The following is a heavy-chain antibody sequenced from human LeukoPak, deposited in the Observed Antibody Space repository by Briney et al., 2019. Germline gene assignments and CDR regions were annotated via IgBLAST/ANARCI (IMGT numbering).Heavy chain of an antibody. Sequence: SVKVSCKASGGTFSSNAISWVRQAPGQGLEWMGGIIPIFGTTNYAQKFQGRVTITADESTSTAYMELSSLRSEDTAVYYCARDWTYCSGGSCYSGPFDYWGQGTLVTVSS. V-gene: IGHV1-69*13. CDR3: ARDWTYCSGGSCYSGPFDY. D-gene: IGHD2-15*01. CDR1: GGTFSSNA. J-gene: IGHJ4*02. CDR2: IIPIFGTT.